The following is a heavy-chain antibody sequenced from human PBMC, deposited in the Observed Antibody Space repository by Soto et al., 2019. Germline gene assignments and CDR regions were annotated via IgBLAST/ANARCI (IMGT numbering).Heavy chain of an antibody. CDR1: GGTFSSYA. D-gene: IGHD6-13*01. J-gene: IGHJ5*02. Sequence: SVKVSCKASGGTFSSYAISLVRQAPGQGLEWMXGXIXXXGXAXXXQXXQXRVTITADESTSTAYMELRSLRSEDTAVYYCARGYSSSWYNWFDPWGQGTLVTVSS. CDR3: ARGYSSSWYNWFDP. V-gene: IGHV1-69*13. CDR2: XIXXXGXA.